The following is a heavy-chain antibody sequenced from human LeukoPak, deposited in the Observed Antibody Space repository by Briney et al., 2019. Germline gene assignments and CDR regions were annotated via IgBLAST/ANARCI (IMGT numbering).Heavy chain of an antibody. J-gene: IGHJ4*02. D-gene: IGHD5-18*01. CDR1: GYTFTGYY. CDR2: INPNSGGT. CDR3: ARAGPGYSYGYTPFSFDS. V-gene: IGHV1-2*02. Sequence: ASVKVSCKASGYTFTGYYMHWVRQAPGQGLEWMGWINPNSGGTDYAQKFQGRVTMTRDTSISTAYMELSRLRSDDTAVYYCARAGPGYSYGYTPFSFDSWGQGTLVTVSS.